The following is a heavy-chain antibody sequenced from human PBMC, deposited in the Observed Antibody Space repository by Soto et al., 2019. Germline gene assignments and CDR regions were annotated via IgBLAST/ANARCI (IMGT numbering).Heavy chain of an antibody. Sequence: SETLSLTCTVSGGSIRSSSHYWSWIRQPPGKGLEWIGYIYYSGSTNYNPSLKSRVIISVDTSKNQFSLKLSSVTAADTAVYYCARQDILTGYYFDYWGQGTVVTVSS. V-gene: IGHV4-61*01. CDR1: GGSIRSSSHY. D-gene: IGHD3-9*01. CDR3: ARQDILTGYYFDY. CDR2: IYYSGST. J-gene: IGHJ4*02.